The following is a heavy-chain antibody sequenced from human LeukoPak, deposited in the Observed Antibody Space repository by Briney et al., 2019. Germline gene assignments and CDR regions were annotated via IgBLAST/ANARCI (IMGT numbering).Heavy chain of an antibody. CDR1: GGSISSGSYY. J-gene: IGHJ5*02. Sequence: SQTLSLTCTVSGGSISSGSYYWSWIRQPAGKGLEWIGRIYTSGSTNYNPSLKSRVTISVDTSKNQFSLKLSSVTAADTAVYYCARGGGLSPRTYGSGSYYTTWFDPWGQGTLVTVSS. CDR3: ARGGGLSPRTYGSGSYYTTWFDP. D-gene: IGHD3-10*01. V-gene: IGHV4-61*02. CDR2: IYTSGST.